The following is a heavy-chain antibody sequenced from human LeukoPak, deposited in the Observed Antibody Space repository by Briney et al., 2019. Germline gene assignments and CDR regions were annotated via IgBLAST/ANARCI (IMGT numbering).Heavy chain of an antibody. CDR1: GFTFSSYE. J-gene: IGHJ4*02. CDR3: ARGHPRYNDCWDY. V-gene: IGHV3-48*03. Sequence: PGGSLRLSCATSGFTFSSYEMNWVRQAPGKGLEWVSYISSSGSTIYYADSVKGRFTISRDNAKNSLYLQMNSLRAEDTAVYYCARGHPRYNDCWDYWGQGTLVTVSS. CDR2: ISSSGSTI. D-gene: IGHD2-21*02.